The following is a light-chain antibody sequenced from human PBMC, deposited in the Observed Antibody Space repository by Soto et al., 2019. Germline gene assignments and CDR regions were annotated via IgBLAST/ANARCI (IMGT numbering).Light chain of an antibody. V-gene: IGLV2-23*01. J-gene: IGLJ2*01. Sequence: QSALTQPASVSGSPGQSITISCIGTSGDVGSHNVVSWYQQHPGKAPKLIIYEGTKRPSGVSNRFSGSNSGNTASLTISGLQAEDEADYHCCSYSGGRTVVFGGGTQLTVL. CDR3: CSYSGGRTVV. CDR1: SGDVGSHNV. CDR2: EGT.